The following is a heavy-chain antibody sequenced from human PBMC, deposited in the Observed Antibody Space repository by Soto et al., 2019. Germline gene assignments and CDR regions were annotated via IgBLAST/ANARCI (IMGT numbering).Heavy chain of an antibody. J-gene: IGHJ4*02. CDR3: ARPKGTYSSGYYYFEL. CDR2: IIPLFGTA. V-gene: IGHV1-69*01. CDR1: GGTFSTSA. D-gene: IGHD6-19*01. Sequence: QVQLQQSGAEGQQPGSSVGVSCKTSGGTFSTSAINWVRQAPGQRLEWMGAIIPLFGTADYSQKFQGRVTITADESTSTAYMELSSLRSDDTAVYFCARPKGTYSSGYYYFELWGQGTRVTASS.